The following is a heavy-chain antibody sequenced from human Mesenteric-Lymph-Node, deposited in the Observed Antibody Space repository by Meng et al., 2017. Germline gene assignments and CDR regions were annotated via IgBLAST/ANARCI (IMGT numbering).Heavy chain of an antibody. J-gene: IGHJ4*02. CDR2: IYYSGGT. CDR3: ARATTSSVAGSFYFDY. CDR1: GGSFSGYY. D-gene: IGHD6-19*01. Sequence: SETLSLTCAVYGGSFSGYYWSWIRQPPGKGLEWIGYIYYSGGTNYNPSLKSRVTISVDTSKNQFSLKLSSVTAADTAVYYCARATTSSVAGSFYFDYWGQGTLVTVSS. V-gene: IGHV4-59*01.